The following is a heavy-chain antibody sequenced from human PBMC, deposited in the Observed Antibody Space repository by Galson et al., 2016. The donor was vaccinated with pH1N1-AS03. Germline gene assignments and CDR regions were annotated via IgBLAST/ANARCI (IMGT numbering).Heavy chain of an antibody. D-gene: IGHD5-18*01. J-gene: IGHJ4*02. CDR2: VTPIFGTT. Sequence: SVKVSCKVFGGSFSRYAISWVRQAPGQGLEWLGGVTPIFGTTNYAQKFQDRVTITADTSTRASYKELSSLRSDDTAVYYCAQGSYTYGPRVFDNWGQRTLVTVSS. V-gene: IGHV1-69*06. CDR3: AQGSYTYGPRVFDN. CDR1: GGSFSRYA.